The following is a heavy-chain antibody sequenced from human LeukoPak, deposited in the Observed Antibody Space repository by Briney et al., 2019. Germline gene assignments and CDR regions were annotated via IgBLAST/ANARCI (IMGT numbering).Heavy chain of an antibody. CDR1: GGSISGSNFY. Sequence: SETLSLMCTVSGGSISGSNFYWGWVRQPPGEGLEWIGSIYYSGSTYYNPSLKSRVTISVDTSKNQFSLKLNSVTAAGTAVYYCARALATAGRVYYFDSWGQGTLVTVSS. CDR3: ARALATAGRVYYFDS. D-gene: IGHD6-13*01. CDR2: IYYSGST. V-gene: IGHV4-39*07. J-gene: IGHJ4*02.